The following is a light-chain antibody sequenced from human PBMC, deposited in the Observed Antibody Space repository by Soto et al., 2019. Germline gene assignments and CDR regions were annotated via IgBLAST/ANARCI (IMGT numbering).Light chain of an antibody. V-gene: IGKV3-20*01. CDR2: GAS. Sequence: ELVLTQSPGTLSLSPGERATLSCWASQSVSSSNLAWYQQKPGQAPRVLIYGASSMATGIPDRFSGSGSGTDFTLTISRLEPEDFAVYYCQQYGSSPPYTFGQGTKLEIK. CDR3: QQYGSSPPYT. CDR1: QSVSSSN. J-gene: IGKJ2*01.